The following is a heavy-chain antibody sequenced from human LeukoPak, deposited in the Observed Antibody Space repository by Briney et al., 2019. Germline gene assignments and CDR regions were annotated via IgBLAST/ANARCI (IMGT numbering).Heavy chain of an antibody. CDR1: GGSFSGYY. Sequence: PSETLSLTCAVYGGSFSGYYWSWIRQPPGKGLEWIGEINHSGSTNYNPSLKSRVTISVDTSKNQFSLNLSSVTAADTVVYYCASYCTTTTCRPFDYWGQGTLVTVSS. V-gene: IGHV4-34*01. D-gene: IGHD2-2*01. J-gene: IGHJ4*02. CDR3: ASYCTTTTCRPFDY. CDR2: INHSGST.